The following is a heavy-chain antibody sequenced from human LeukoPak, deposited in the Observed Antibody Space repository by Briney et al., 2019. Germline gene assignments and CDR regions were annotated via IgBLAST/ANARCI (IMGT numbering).Heavy chain of an antibody. J-gene: IGHJ6*02. D-gene: IGHD2-2*01. CDR3: ARGSYCSSPTCREFYYYYGMDV. Sequence: SETLPLTCAVYGGSFSGYYWSWIRQPPGKGLEWIGEINHSGSTNYNPSLKSRVTISVDTSKNQFSLKLSSVTAADTAVYYCARGSYCSSPTCREFYYYYGMDVWGQGTTVTVSS. CDR2: INHSGST. V-gene: IGHV4-34*01. CDR1: GGSFSGYY.